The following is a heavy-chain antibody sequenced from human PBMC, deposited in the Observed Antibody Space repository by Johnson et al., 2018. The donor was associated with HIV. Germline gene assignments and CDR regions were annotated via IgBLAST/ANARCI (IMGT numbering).Heavy chain of an antibody. CDR2: IKQDGSEK. J-gene: IGHJ3*02. CDR1: GFNFGGYW. Sequence: LVESGGGLVQPGGSLRLSCAASGFNFGGYWMSWVRQAPGKGLEWVANIKQDGSEKYYVDSVKSRFTISRDNAKNSLYLQMNSLRAEDTAVYYCARGPVFDIWGQGTMVTVSS. V-gene: IGHV3-7*02. CDR3: ARGPVFDI.